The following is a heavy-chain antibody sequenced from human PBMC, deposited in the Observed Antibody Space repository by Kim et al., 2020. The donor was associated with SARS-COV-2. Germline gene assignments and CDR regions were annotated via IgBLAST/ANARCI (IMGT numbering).Heavy chain of an antibody. CDR1: GGPFSGFH. CDR3: SRGRSRVWPTADY. CDR2: IHEDGSA. Sequence: SETLSLTCAVYGGPFSGFHWSWIRQPPGTGLEWIGEIHEDGSANYKPSLKSRVTVSVDTSKNQFSLTLNSVTVADTAVYYCSRGRSRVWPTADYWGQGTLVTVST. V-gene: IGHV4-34*01. J-gene: IGHJ4*02. D-gene: IGHD3-10*01.